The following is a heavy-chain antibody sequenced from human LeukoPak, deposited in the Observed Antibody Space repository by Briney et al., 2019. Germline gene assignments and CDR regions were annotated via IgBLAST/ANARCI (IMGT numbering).Heavy chain of an antibody. CDR1: GFTFSSYA. V-gene: IGHV3-33*08. J-gene: IGHJ4*02. CDR3: ARDQRGFSYSKYYFDY. CDR2: IWYDGTNK. Sequence: GGSLRLSCAASGFTFSSYAMHWVRQAPGKGLEWVAVIWYDGTNKYYADSVKGRFTISRDNSKNTLYLQMNSLRAEDTAVYYCARDQRGFSYSKYYFDYWGQGTLVTVSS. D-gene: IGHD5-18*01.